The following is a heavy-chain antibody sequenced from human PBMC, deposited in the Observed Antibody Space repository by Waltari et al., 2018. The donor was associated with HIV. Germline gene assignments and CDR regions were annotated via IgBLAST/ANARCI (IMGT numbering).Heavy chain of an antibody. CDR1: GGTFSSYA. CDR2: IIPIFGTA. J-gene: IGHJ4*02. V-gene: IGHV1-69*01. Sequence: QVQLVQSGAEVKKPGSSVKVSCKASGGTFSSYAISWVRQAPGQGLEWMGGIIPIFGTANYAQKFQGRVTITADESTSTAYMELSSLRSEDTAVYYCARDLLGGSYRLCDYWGQGTLVTVSS. CDR3: ARDLLGGSYRLCDY. D-gene: IGHD1-26*01.